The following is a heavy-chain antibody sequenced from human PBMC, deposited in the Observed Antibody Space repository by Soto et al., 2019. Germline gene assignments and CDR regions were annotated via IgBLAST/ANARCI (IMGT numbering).Heavy chain of an antibody. CDR1: GGSISSSSYY. Sequence: PSETLSLTCTVSGGSISSSSYYWGWIRQPPGKGLEWIGYIYYSGSTYYNPSLKSRVTISVDTSKNQFSLKLSSVTAADTAVYYCARVSFQLWAYFDYWGQGTLVTVSS. J-gene: IGHJ4*02. V-gene: IGHV4-31*03. CDR2: IYYSGST. CDR3: ARVSFQLWAYFDY. D-gene: IGHD3-10*01.